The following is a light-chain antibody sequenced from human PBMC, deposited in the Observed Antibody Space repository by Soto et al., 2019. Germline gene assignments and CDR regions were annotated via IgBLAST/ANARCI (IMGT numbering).Light chain of an antibody. CDR2: KAS. CDR3: QQCHGYSS. V-gene: IGKV1-5*03. J-gene: IGKJ2*01. Sequence: DIQMTQSPSTLSGSVGDRVTITCRASQTISSWLAWYQQKPGKAPKLLIYKASTLKSGVPSRFSGSGSGTEFTLTITSLQADDFATYYCQQCHGYSSFGQGTKVDI. CDR1: QTISSW.